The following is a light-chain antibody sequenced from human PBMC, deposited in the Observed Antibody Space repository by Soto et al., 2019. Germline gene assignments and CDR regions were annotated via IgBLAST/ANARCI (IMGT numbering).Light chain of an antibody. CDR3: SSYAGSNNPYV. CDR1: SSDVXGYNY. Sequence: SVVNNPPSACGSPGQSVTISSTGTSSDVXGYNYVSLYPEHPGKAPRLMIYEVSKRPSGVTDSLSGSKSGNTASMTVAGLQAEDEADYFCSSYAGSNNPYVFGTGTKVTVL. CDR2: EVS. J-gene: IGLJ1*01. V-gene: IGLV2-8*01.